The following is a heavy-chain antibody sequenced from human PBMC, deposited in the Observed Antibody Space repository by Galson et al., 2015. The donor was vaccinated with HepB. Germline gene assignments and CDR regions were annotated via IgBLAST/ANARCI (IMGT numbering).Heavy chain of an antibody. CDR1: GYSFTSYW. CDR2: IYPGDSDT. J-gene: IGHJ4*02. V-gene: IGHV5-51*01. CDR3: ARHVSPGSSSYTRDFDY. Sequence: QSGAEVKKPGESLRISCKGSGYSFTSYWIGWVRQMPGKGLEWMGIIYPGDSDTRYSPSFQGQVTISADKSISTAYLQWSSLKASDTAMYYCARHVSPGSSSYTRDFDYWGQGTLVTVSS. D-gene: IGHD6-13*01.